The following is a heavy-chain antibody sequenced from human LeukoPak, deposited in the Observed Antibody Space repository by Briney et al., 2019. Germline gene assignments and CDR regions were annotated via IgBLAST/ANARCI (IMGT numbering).Heavy chain of an antibody. J-gene: IGHJ4*02. CDR3: AKGLGYCSSTSCRDGFDY. D-gene: IGHD2-2*01. Sequence: PSETLSLTCAVYGGSFSGYYWSWVRQAPGKGLEWVSAISGSGGSTYYADSVKGRFTISRDNSKNTLYLQMNSLRAEDTAVYYCAKGLGYCSSTSCRDGFDYWGQGTLVTVSS. CDR2: ISGSGGST. V-gene: IGHV3-23*01. CDR1: GGSFSGYY.